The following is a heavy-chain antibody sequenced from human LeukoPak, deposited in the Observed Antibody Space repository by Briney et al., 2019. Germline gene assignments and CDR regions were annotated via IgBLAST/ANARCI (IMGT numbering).Heavy chain of an antibody. V-gene: IGHV3-21*01. CDR3: AELGITMIGGV. J-gene: IGHJ6*04. Sequence: GGSLRLSCAASGFTFSNYGMNWVRQAPGKGLEWVSSISSSSSYIYYADSVKGRFTISRDNAKNSLYLQMSSLRAEDTAVYYCAELGITMIGGVWGKGTTVTISS. CDR1: GFTFSNYG. CDR2: ISSSSSYI. D-gene: IGHD3-10*02.